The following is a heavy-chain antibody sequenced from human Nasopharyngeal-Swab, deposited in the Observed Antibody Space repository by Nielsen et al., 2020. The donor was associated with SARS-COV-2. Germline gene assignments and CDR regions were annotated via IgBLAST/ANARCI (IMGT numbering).Heavy chain of an antibody. Sequence: GESLKISCKGSGYSFTAYWIGWGRQMPGKGLEWMGIIYPGDSDTRYSPSFQGQVTISADKSISTAYLQWSSLKASDTAIYYCARHLFPRGDYYGMDVWGQGTTVTVSS. CDR2: IYPGDSDT. J-gene: IGHJ6*02. CDR1: GYSFTAYW. D-gene: IGHD2-15*01. V-gene: IGHV5-51*01. CDR3: ARHLFPRGDYYGMDV.